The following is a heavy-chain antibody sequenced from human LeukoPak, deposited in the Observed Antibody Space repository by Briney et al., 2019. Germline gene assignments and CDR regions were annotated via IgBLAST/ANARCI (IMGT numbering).Heavy chain of an antibody. CDR3: ASDNY. D-gene: IGHD3-9*01. CDR1: GGAISSRSSSYH. V-gene: IGHV4-39*01. J-gene: IGHJ4*02. CDR2: LHYSGDT. Sequence: SETLSLTCTVSGGAISSRSSSYHWGWIRQSPGKGLEWVGSLHYSGDTYYNPSLQSRVTISGDTSKNQFSLNLTSVTAADTALYFCASDNYWGQGTLVT.